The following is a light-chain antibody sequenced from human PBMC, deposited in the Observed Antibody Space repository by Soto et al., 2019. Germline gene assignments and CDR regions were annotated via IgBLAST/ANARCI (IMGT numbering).Light chain of an antibody. CDR2: ATS. V-gene: IGKV3-20*01. CDR3: QQYGTAPWT. J-gene: IGKJ1*01. Sequence: EMVLALSPGTLSLSPGDRATLSRRASQSFNSRYLAWFQQRHGQAPRLPIYATSSRAADIPDRFSGSGSGTDFTLTINRLEPEDFAVYYCQQYGTAPWTFGQGTKVEIK. CDR1: QSFNSRY.